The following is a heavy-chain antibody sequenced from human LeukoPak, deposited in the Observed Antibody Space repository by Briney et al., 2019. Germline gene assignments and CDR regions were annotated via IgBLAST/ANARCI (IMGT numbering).Heavy chain of an antibody. Sequence: GGSLRLSCAASGFTFSSYAMSWVRQAPGKGLEWVSAISGNGGSTYYADSVKGRFTISRDNSKNTLYLQMNSLRAEDTAVYYCAKDRGGIVVVIDYWGQGTLVTVSS. CDR1: GFTFSSYA. CDR3: AKDRGGIVVVIDY. D-gene: IGHD3-22*01. J-gene: IGHJ4*02. CDR2: ISGNGGST. V-gene: IGHV3-23*01.